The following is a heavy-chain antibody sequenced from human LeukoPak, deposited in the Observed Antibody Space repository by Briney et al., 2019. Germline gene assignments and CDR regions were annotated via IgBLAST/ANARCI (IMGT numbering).Heavy chain of an antibody. J-gene: IGHJ4*02. CDR3: VRTPPNWGFDY. CDR1: GYTFTSHD. CDR2: MGPNSGDT. Sequence: ASVKVSCKASGYTFTSHDINWVRQATGQGLEWMGWMGPNSGDTGYAQKFQGRVTMTSDSSISTAYMELSSLRSEDTAIYYCVRTPPNWGFDYWGQGTLVTVSS. D-gene: IGHD7-27*01. V-gene: IGHV1-8*01.